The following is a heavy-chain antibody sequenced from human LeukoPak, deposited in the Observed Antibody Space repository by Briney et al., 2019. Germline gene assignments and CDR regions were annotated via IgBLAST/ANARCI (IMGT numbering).Heavy chain of an antibody. CDR3: ARGLLLNWFDP. Sequence: SETLSLTCTVSVGSISSYYWSWIRQPAAKGLEWIGRIYTSGSTHYNPSLKSRVTMSVDTSKNQFSLKLSSVTAADTAVYYCARGLLLNWFDPWGQGTLVTVSS. D-gene: IGHD2-15*01. J-gene: IGHJ5*02. V-gene: IGHV4-4*07. CDR1: VGSISSYY. CDR2: IYTSGST.